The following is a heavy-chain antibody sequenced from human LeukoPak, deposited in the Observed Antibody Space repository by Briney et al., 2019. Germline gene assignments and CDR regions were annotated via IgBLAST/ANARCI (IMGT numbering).Heavy chain of an antibody. CDR1: GGSISSYY. CDR3: ARVSSGRTIDY. J-gene: IGHJ4*02. D-gene: IGHD3-10*01. Sequence: SETLSLTCTVSGGSISSYYWSWIRQPPGKGPEWIGYIYYSGSTNYNPSLKSRVTISVDTSKNQFSLKLSSVTAADTAVYYCARVSSGRTIDYWGQGTLVTVSS. CDR2: IYYSGST. V-gene: IGHV4-59*01.